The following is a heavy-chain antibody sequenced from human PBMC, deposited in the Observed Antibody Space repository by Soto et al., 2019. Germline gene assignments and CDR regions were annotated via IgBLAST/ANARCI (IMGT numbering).Heavy chain of an antibody. J-gene: IGHJ4*02. V-gene: IGHV4-59*08. CDR1: GGSISSYY. D-gene: IGHD4-17*01. CDR3: ARRYGYYFDY. Sequence: TSETLSLTYTVSGGSISSYYGSWIRQPPGKGLEWIGYIYYSGSTNYNPSLKSRVTISVDTSKNQLSLKLSSVTAADTAVYYCARRYGYYFDYWGQGTLVTVSS. CDR2: IYYSGST.